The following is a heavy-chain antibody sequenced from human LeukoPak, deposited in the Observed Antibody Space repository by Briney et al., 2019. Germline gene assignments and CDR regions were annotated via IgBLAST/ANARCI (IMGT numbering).Heavy chain of an antibody. CDR2: IYSGGST. J-gene: IGHJ4*02. D-gene: IGHD6-19*01. CDR3: ARGLPGAVALDY. CDR1: GFIVSSKY. V-gene: IGHV3-66*01. Sequence: GGSLILSCTASGFIVSSKYMSWVRQAPGKGLQWVSVIYSGGSTFYADSVKGRFTISRDNSKNALYLQMNSLRAEDTAVYYCARGLPGAVALDYWGQGNLVTVSS.